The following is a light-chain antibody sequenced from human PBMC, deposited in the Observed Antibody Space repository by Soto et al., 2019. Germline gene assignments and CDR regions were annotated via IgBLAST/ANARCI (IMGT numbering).Light chain of an antibody. CDR1: STDVTIYNL. V-gene: IGLV2-23*02. J-gene: IGLJ1*01. CDR2: EVN. CDR3: SSYSGSYG. Sequence: QSTLTQRASVSESPSQSMTNHCTGTSTDVTIYNLVSWYQQHPGKAPKLLIFEVNKRPSGVSTRFSGSKSGNTASLTISGLQAVDEADYYCSSYSGSYGFGSGTKVTVL.